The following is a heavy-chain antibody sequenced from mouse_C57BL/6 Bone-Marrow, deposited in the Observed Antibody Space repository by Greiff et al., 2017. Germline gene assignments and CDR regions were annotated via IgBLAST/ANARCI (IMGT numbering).Heavy chain of an antibody. CDR1: GFTFSDYG. CDR3: AFYWAMDY. CDR2: ISSGSSTI. J-gene: IGHJ4*01. D-gene: IGHD2-1*01. Sequence: EVKLQESGGGLVKPGGSLKLSCAASGFTFSDYGMHWVRQAPEKGLEWVAYISSGSSTIYYADTVKGRFTISRDNAKNTLFLQMTSLRSEDTAMYYCAFYWAMDYWGQGTSVTVSS. V-gene: IGHV5-17*01.